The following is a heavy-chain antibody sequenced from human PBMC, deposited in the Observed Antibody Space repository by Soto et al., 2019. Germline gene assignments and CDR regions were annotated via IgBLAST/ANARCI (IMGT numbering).Heavy chain of an antibody. J-gene: IGHJ4*02. V-gene: IGHV3-33*01. D-gene: IGHD3-10*01. CDR1: GFTFNSYG. CDR3: ARDARMVRGVMDY. CDR2: IWYDGSNK. Sequence: QVQLVESGGGVVQPGRSLRLPCAASGFTFNSYGMHWVRQAPGKGLEWVAVIWYDGSNKYYADSVKGRFTISRDNSKNTLYLQMNSLRAEDTAVYYCARDARMVRGVMDYWGQGTLVTVSS.